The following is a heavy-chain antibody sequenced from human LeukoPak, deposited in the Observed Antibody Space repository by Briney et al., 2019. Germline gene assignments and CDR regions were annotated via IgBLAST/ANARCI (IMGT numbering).Heavy chain of an antibody. CDR3: ASLVGATVY. Sequence: GGSLRLSCAASGFTFSSYAMHWVRQAPGKGLEWVSVIYSGGSTYYADSVKGRFTISRDNSKNTLYLQMNSLRAEDTAVYYCASLVGATVYWGQGTLVTVSS. D-gene: IGHD1-26*01. V-gene: IGHV3-53*01. J-gene: IGHJ4*02. CDR2: IYSGGST. CDR1: GFTFSSYA.